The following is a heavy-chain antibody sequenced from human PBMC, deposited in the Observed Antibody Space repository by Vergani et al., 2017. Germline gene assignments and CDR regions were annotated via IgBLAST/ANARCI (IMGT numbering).Heavy chain of an antibody. D-gene: IGHD2-15*01. Sequence: QVQLQESGPGLVKPSQTLSLTCTVSGSSISSGGYYWSWIRQHPGKGLEWIGYIYYSGSTYYNPSLKSRVSISVDTSKNQFSLKLTSVTAADTAVYYCAIGGWGSSVVYFDYWGQGTLVTVSS. CDR3: AIGGWGSSVVYFDY. CDR1: GSSISSGGYY. CDR2: IYYSGST. V-gene: IGHV4-31*03. J-gene: IGHJ4*02.